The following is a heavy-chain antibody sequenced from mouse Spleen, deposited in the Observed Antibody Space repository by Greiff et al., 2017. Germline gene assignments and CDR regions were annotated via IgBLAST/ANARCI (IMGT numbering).Heavy chain of an antibody. CDR2: ISNGGGST. Sequence: EVKLMESGGGLVQPGGSLKLSCATSGFTFSDYYMYWVRQTPEKRLEWVAYISNGGGSTYYPDTVKGRFTISRDNAKNTLYLQMSRLKSEDTAMYYCARRGYGNYGGAMDYWGQGTSVTVSS. V-gene: IGHV5-12*02. CDR1: GFTFSDYY. D-gene: IGHD2-10*02. J-gene: IGHJ4*01. CDR3: ARRGYGNYGGAMDY.